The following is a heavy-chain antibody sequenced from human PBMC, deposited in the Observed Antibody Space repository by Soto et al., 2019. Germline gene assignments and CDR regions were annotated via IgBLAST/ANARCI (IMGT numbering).Heavy chain of an antibody. CDR2: IYYSGST. D-gene: IGHD3-3*01. CDR3: ARTYYDFWSGYYQAPYYFDY. Sequence: SETLSLTCTVSGGSISSSSYYWGWIRQPPGKGLEWIGSIYYSGSTYYNPSLKSRVTISVDTSKNQFSLKLSSVTAADTAVYYCARTYYDFWSGYYQAPYYFDYWGQGTLVTVSS. J-gene: IGHJ4*02. V-gene: IGHV4-39*01. CDR1: GGSISSSSYY.